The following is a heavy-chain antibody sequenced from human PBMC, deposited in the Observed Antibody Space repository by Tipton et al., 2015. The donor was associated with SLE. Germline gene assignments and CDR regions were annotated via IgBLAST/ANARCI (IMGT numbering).Heavy chain of an antibody. D-gene: IGHD4-11*01. CDR1: GYSISSGYY. Sequence: LRLSCTVSGYSISSGYYWGWIRQPPGKGLEWIGSIYHSGSTYYNPSLKSRVTISVDTSKNQFSLKLSSVTAADTAVYYCATVLYSNSYAFDIWGQGTMVTVSS. J-gene: IGHJ3*02. V-gene: IGHV4-38-2*02. CDR3: ATVLYSNSYAFDI. CDR2: IYHSGST.